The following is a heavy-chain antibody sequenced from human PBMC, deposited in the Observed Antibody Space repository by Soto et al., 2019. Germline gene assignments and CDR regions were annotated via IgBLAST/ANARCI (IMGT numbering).Heavy chain of an antibody. D-gene: IGHD1-7*01. V-gene: IGHV6-1*01. CDR2: TYYSSRWYN. Sequence: QLQLQESGPGLVKPSQTLSLTCAISGDSVSSHIAAWNWIRQSPSRGLEWLGRTYYSSRWYNDYAVPVRSRITVNADTSKNQFSLQLTSVTPEDTAVYYCAGTTSYQWYYMDVWGKGTTVTVSS. CDR1: GDSVSSHIAA. J-gene: IGHJ6*03. CDR3: AGTTSYQWYYMDV.